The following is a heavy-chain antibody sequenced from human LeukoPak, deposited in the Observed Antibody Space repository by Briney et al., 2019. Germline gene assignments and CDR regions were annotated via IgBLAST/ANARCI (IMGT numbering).Heavy chain of an antibody. CDR3: ARARLGFTRGIGTNYFDY. V-gene: IGHV4-39*01. Sequence: SETLSLTCSVSGGSISSSSSYWGWIRQPPGKGLEWIGSIYYSGSSFDNPALKSRVTISVDTSKNQFSLKLSSVTAADTAVYFCARARLGFTRGIGTNYFDYWGQGTLVTVSS. D-gene: IGHD2-15*01. CDR1: GGSISSSSSY. CDR2: IYYSGSS. J-gene: IGHJ4*02.